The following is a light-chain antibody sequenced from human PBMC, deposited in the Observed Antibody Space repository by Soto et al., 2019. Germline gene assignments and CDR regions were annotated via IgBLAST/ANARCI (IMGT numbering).Light chain of an antibody. J-gene: IGLJ1*01. V-gene: IGLV2-14*01. CDR1: SSDVGDYNY. CDR3: SSYTSSSTL. Sequence: QPASVSGSPGQSITISCTGTSSDVGDYNYVSWYQQHPGKAPKLMLYDVSNRPSGISNRFSGSKSGNTASLTISGLQAEDEADYYCSSYTSSSTLFGTGTKLTVL. CDR2: DVS.